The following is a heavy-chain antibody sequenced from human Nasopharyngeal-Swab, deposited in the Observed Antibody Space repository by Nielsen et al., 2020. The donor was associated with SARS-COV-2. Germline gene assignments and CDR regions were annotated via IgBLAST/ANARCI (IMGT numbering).Heavy chain of an antibody. J-gene: IGHJ6*03. CDR2: IRYDGLNQ. Sequence: GASLKISCAASGFAFSCYGMHWVRQAPGKGLERVAFIRYDGLNQHNADSVKGRFTISRDSFKNTLYLQLNSLRAEDTAVHYCAKDHKMDSGGGVGYMDVWGKGTTVTVSS. CDR3: AKDHKMDSGGGVGYMDV. D-gene: IGHD3-16*01. V-gene: IGHV3-30*02. CDR1: GFAFSCYG.